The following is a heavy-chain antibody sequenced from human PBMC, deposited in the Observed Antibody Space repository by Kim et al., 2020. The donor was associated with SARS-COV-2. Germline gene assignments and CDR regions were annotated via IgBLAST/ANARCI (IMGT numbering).Heavy chain of an antibody. CDR2: ISSSSSTI. Sequence: GGSLRLSCAASGFTFSSYSMNWVHQAPGKGLEWVSYISSSSSTIYYADSVKGRFTISRDNAKNSLYLQMNSLRAEDTAVYYCARGISDWYFDLWGRGTLVTVSS. J-gene: IGHJ2*01. CDR3: ARGISDWYFDL. V-gene: IGHV3-48*04. CDR1: GFTFSSYS.